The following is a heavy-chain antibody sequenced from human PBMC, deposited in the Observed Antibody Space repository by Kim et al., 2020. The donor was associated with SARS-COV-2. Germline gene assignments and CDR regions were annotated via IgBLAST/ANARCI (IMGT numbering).Heavy chain of an antibody. CDR2: ISGSGGST. D-gene: IGHD6-13*01. J-gene: IGHJ5*02. Sequence: GGSLRLSCAASGFTFSSYAMSWVRQAPGKGLEWVSAISGSGGSTYYADSVKGRFTISRDNSKNTLYLQMNSLRAEDTAVYYCAKDAGSSSWYFDWFDPWGQGTLVTVSS. CDR3: AKDAGSSSWYFDWFDP. CDR1: GFTFSSYA. V-gene: IGHV3-23*01.